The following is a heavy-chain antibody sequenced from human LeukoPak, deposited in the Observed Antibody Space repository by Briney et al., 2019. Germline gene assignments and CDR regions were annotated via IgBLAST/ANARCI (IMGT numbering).Heavy chain of an antibody. Sequence: SETLSLTCTVSGGSISSYYWSWIRQPPGKGLEWIGYIYYSGSTNYNPSLKSRVTISVDTSKNQFSLKLSSVTAADTAVYYCARARWDVDTAMVIKYYFDYWGQETLVTVSS. J-gene: IGHJ4*02. CDR3: ARARWDVDTAMVIKYYFDY. D-gene: IGHD5-18*01. CDR1: GGSISSYY. CDR2: IYYSGST. V-gene: IGHV4-59*01.